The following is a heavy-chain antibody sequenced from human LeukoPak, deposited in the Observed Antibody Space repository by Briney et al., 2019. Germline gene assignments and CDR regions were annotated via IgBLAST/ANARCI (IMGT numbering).Heavy chain of an antibody. Sequence: PGGSLRLSCAASGFTFSNYGMSWVRQAPGKGLEWVSAISGSGDSTYYRDSVKGRFTISRDNSKNTLSLQMNSLRAEDTAVYYCVRDRDWGFDYWGQGTLVTVSS. D-gene: IGHD3/OR15-3a*01. J-gene: IGHJ4*02. V-gene: IGHV3-23*01. CDR2: ISGSGDST. CDR1: GFTFSNYG. CDR3: VRDRDWGFDY.